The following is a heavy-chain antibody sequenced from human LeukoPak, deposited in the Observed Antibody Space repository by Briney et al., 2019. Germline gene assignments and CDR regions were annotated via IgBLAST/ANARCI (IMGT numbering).Heavy chain of an antibody. V-gene: IGHV1-8*01. CDR3: ARGYYYDSGGHYYYFDY. CDR1: GYTFTSYD. CDR2: MNPNSGDT. D-gene: IGHD3-22*01. Sequence: GASVKVSCKTSGYTFTSYDINWVRQATGQGLEWMGWMNPNSGDTGYAQKLQGRVTMTRNTSISTAYMELSRLRSEDTAVYYCARGYYYDSGGHYYYFDYWGQGTLVTVSS. J-gene: IGHJ4*02.